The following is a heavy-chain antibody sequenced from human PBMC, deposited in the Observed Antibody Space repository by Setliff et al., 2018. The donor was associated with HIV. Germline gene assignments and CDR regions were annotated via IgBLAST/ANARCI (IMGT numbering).Heavy chain of an antibody. CDR2: INHYGGT. J-gene: IGHJ5*02. CDR3: AREYYYGSGSSFDP. D-gene: IGHD3-10*01. V-gene: IGHV4-34*01. Sequence: SETLSLTCAVYGGSFSGYFWNWIRQPPGKGLEWIGAINHYGGTNYNPSLKSRVTTSVDTSKNQFSLRLSSVTAADTAVYYCAREYYYGSGSSFDPWGQGTLVTVSS. CDR1: GGSFSGYF.